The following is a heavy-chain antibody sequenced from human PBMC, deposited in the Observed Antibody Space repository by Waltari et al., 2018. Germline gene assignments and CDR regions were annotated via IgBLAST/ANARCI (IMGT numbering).Heavy chain of an antibody. J-gene: IGHJ6*04. V-gene: IGHV1-69*08. Sequence: QVQLVQSGAEVKKPGSSVKVSCKASGGTFSSYAISWVRQAPGQGLEWMGRMFPSFGTANYAQKFQGRGTIAADKSTSTAYMELSSLRSEDTAVYYCARRYYGGNSGAFDIWGKGTTVTVSS. CDR2: MFPSFGTA. CDR1: GGTFSSYA. D-gene: IGHD3-10*01. CDR3: ARRYYGGNSGAFDI.